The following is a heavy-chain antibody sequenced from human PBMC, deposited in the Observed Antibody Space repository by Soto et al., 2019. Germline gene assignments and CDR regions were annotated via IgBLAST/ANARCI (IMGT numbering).Heavy chain of an antibody. D-gene: IGHD5-18*01. CDR3: ARGGYGHTTTKWFDP. CDR2: IYHSAST. CDR1: GGSISSTNW. V-gene: IGHV4-4*02. J-gene: IGHJ5*02. Sequence: QVQLQESGPGLVKPSGTLSLTCAVSGGSISSTNWWSWVRQPPGRGLEWIGDIYHSASTNYNPPLKSRLTISIDESKNQFSLKMTSVTAADTAMYYCARGGYGHTTTKWFDPWGQGTLVTVSS.